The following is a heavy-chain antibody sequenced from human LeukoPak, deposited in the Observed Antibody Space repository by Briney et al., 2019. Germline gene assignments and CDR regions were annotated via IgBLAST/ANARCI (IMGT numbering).Heavy chain of an antibody. V-gene: IGHV3-21*01. CDR1: GFTFSAYT. J-gene: IGHJ4*02. CDR2: ISSSGTYI. CDR3: ARDLGGHVVYYFDY. Sequence: PGGSLRLSCAASGFTFSAYTMNWVRQAPGKGLEWVSSISSSGTYIYYADSVKGRFTISRDNAKNSLYLQMNSLRAEDTAVYYCARDLGGHVVYYFDYWGQGTLVTVSS. D-gene: IGHD2-21*01.